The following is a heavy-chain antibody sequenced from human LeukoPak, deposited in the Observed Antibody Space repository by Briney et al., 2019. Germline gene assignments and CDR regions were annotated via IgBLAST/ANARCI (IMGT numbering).Heavy chain of an antibody. D-gene: IGHD5-12*01. Sequence: SETLSLTCTVSGGSISSYYWSWIWQPPGKGLEWIGYIYYSGSTNYNPSLKSRVTISVDTSKNQFSLKLSSVTAADTAVYYCARGVRYSGYDLDYWGQGTLVTVSS. CDR1: GGSISSYY. CDR3: ARGVRYSGYDLDY. J-gene: IGHJ4*02. CDR2: IYYSGST. V-gene: IGHV4-59*01.